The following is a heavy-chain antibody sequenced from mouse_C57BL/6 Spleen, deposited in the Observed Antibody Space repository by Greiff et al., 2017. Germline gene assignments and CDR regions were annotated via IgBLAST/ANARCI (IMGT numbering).Heavy chain of an antibody. D-gene: IGHD4-1*01. Sequence: EVQLQQPGAELVKPGASVKLSCTASGFNIKDYYMHWVKQRTEQGLEWIGRLDPEAGGTKYDPKFQGKATITADTSSNTAYLQLSILTSEDTAVDYCARSLGQGDAMDYLGQGTSVTVSS. CDR2: LDPEAGGT. CDR3: ARSLGQGDAMDY. J-gene: IGHJ4*01. V-gene: IGHV14-2*01. CDR1: GFNIKDYY.